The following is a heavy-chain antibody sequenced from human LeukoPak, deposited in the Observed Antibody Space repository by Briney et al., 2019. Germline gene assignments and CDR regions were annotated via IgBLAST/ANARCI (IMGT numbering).Heavy chain of an antibody. CDR2: ISYDGSNQ. CDR1: GFTFSNFA. J-gene: IGHJ4*02. D-gene: IGHD3-9*01. CDR3: ARELTGYWQQY. V-gene: IGHV3-30*04. Sequence: GRSLRLSCAASGFTFSNFAMHWVRQAPGKGLERVAIISYDGSNQYYADSVKGRFTISRDSSQSTLYLQMNSLRAEDTAVYYCARELTGYWQQYWGQGTLVTVSS.